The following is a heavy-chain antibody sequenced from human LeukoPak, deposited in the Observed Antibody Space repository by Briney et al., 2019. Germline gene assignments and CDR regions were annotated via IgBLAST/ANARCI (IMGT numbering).Heavy chain of an antibody. J-gene: IGHJ4*02. CDR2: ISGSGGST. D-gene: IGHD2-2*01. CDR3: AKDKGGDIVVVPAAFDY. CDR1: GFTFSSYA. Sequence: PGGSLRLSCAASGFTFSSYAMSWVRQAPGKGLEWVSAISGSGGSTYYADSVKGRFTISRDNSKNTLYLQMNSLRAEDTAVYYCAKDKGGDIVVVPAAFDYWGQGTLVTVSS. V-gene: IGHV3-23*01.